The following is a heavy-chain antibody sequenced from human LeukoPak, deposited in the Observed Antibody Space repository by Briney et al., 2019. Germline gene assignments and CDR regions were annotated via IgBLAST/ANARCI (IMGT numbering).Heavy chain of an antibody. CDR1: GFTFSGSP. D-gene: IGHD1-14*01. Sequence: GGSLKLSCAASGFTFSGSPIHWVRQASGKGLEWVGHIRSKADKYATTYAASLRGRFTISRDDSENTAYLQMNSLRAEDTAVYYCTKDRNYAVDPWGQGTQVTVSS. CDR3: TKDRNYAVDP. CDR2: IRSKADKYAT. V-gene: IGHV3-73*01. J-gene: IGHJ5*02.